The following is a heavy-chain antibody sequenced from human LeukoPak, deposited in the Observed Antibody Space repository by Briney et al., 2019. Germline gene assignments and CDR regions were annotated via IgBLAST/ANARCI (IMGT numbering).Heavy chain of an antibody. CDR1: GFTFSSYW. V-gene: IGHV3-74*01. Sequence: GGSLRLSCAASGFTFSSYWMHWVRQAPGKGLVWVSRINSDGSSTNYADSVKGRFTISRDNAKNTLYLQMNSLRAEDTAVYYCARGGSYLSAFDIWGQGTMVTVSS. CDR2: INSDGSST. J-gene: IGHJ3*02. CDR3: ARGGSYLSAFDI. D-gene: IGHD1-26*01.